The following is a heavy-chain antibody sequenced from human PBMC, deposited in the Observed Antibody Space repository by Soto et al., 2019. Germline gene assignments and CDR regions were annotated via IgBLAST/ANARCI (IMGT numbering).Heavy chain of an antibody. D-gene: IGHD6-13*01. V-gene: IGHV3-30*18. Sequence: QVQLVESGGGVVQPGRSLSLSCAASGFTFTTHGMHWVRQSPGKGLEGVASIAYDGSNRNYGDPVKGRFFVSRHNPKKTLSLQMNSLRDEDTAVYFCAKDRGGSWTFDYWGQGILVIVSS. CDR2: IAYDGSNR. J-gene: IGHJ4*02. CDR3: AKDRGGSWTFDY. CDR1: GFTFTTHG.